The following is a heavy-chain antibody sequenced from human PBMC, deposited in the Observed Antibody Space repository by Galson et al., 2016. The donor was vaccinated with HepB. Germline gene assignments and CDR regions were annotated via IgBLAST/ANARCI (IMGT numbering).Heavy chain of an antibody. CDR1: GFTFSNYA. D-gene: IGHD4-17*01. CDR2: INIGGDST. CDR3: ARESPTTAGAFDI. Sequence: SLRLSCAASGFTFSNYAMSWVRQAPGKGLEWVSSINIGGDSTYYADSVKGRFTISRDNSKNTLYLEMTSLRAEDTAVYYCARESPTTAGAFDIWGQGTMVTVSS. V-gene: IGHV3-23*01. J-gene: IGHJ3*02.